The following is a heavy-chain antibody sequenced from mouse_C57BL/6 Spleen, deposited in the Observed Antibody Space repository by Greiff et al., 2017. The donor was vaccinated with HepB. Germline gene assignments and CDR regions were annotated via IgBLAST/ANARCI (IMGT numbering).Heavy chain of an antibody. D-gene: IGHD2-2*01. CDR3: AMGDYGYDGDFDY. CDR2: IYPGNGDT. J-gene: IGHJ2*01. CDR1: GYTFTSYN. Sequence: LQESGAELVRPGASVKMSCKASGYTFTSYNMHWVKQTPRQGLEWIGAIYPGNGDTSYNQKFKGKATLTVDKSSSTAYMQLSSLTSEDSAVYFCAMGDYGYDGDFDYWGQGTTLTVSS. V-gene: IGHV1-12*01.